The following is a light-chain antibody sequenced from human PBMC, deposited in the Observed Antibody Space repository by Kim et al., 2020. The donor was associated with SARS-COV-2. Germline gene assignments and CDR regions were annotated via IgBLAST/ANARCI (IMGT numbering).Light chain of an antibody. CDR2: SAS. J-gene: IGKJ1*01. Sequence: SASVGDRVTITCRASQSIDTYLNWFQQKAGKVPKLLISSASTLQSGVPSRFSGSGSGTDFTLTISSLQPEDFATYYCQQFYTMWTFGQGTKVDIK. V-gene: IGKV1-39*01. CDR3: QQFYTMWT. CDR1: QSIDTY.